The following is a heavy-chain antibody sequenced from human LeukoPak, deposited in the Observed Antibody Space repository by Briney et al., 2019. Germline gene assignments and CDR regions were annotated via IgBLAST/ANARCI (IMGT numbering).Heavy chain of an antibody. V-gene: IGHV3-48*03. CDR3: ARRDYGGYAYYYYGLDV. CDR1: GFTFSSYE. Sequence: GGSLRLSCAASGFTFSSYEMNWVRQAPGKGLEWVSYISSSGSTKYYADSVKGRFTISRDNAKNSLYLQMNSLRAEDTAVYYCARRDYGGYAYYYYGLDVWGKGTTVTVSS. D-gene: IGHD5-12*01. J-gene: IGHJ6*04. CDR2: ISSSGSTK.